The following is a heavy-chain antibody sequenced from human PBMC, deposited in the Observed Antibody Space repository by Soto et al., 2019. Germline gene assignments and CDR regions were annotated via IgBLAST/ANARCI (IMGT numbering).Heavy chain of an antibody. CDR3: ARDDAFDNENGFDM. CDR1: GLPFSFYG. CDR2: IESDGSAI. D-gene: IGHD3-3*02. V-gene: IGHV3-33*01. Sequence: VGSLRLSCAVSGLPFSFYGFNSSRQSPGKGLEWLGVIESDGSAIYHADSLDGRFLISGDNSKGFRYLQMNSLRVEDTAVYYCARDDAFDNENGFDMWGRGTMVTVSS. J-gene: IGHJ3*02.